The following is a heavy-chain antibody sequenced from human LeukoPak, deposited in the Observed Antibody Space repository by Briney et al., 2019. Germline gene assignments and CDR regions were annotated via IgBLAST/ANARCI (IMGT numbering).Heavy chain of an antibody. V-gene: IGHV4-59*01. CDR2: IYSSGSA. J-gene: IGHJ5*02. CDR1: GSSITTFY. Sequence: ASETLSLTCTVSGSSITTFYWSWIRQPPGKGLEWIGYIYSSGSASYNPSLKSRVTMSVNTSKVQFSLKVSSVTAADTAVYHCARERGSGSYYNANWFDPWGQGTLVTVSS. D-gene: IGHD3-10*01. CDR3: ARERGSGSYYNANWFDP.